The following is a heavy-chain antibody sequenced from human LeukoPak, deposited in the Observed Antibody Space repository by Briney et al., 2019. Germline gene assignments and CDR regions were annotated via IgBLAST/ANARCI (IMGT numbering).Heavy chain of an antibody. CDR3: ARGAITISNAQPFDY. CDR1: GYTFTGYY. J-gene: IGHJ4*02. V-gene: IGHV1-2*02. CDR2: INPYNGST. D-gene: IGHD3-3*01. Sequence: GASVKVSCKASGYTFTGYYMHWVRQAPGQGLEWMGWINPYNGSTNYAQKFQGRVTMTTDTSISTAYMELSRLRSDDTAVYYCARGAITISNAQPFDYGGQGTLVTVSS.